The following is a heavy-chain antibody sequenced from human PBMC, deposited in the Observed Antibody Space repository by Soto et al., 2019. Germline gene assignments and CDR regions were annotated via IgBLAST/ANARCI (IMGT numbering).Heavy chain of an antibody. D-gene: IGHD3-3*01. CDR1: GFIFSSYS. J-gene: IGHJ4*02. V-gene: IGHV3-48*02. CDR3: ARVITIFGVISVFDY. CDR2: ITSSSTI. Sequence: GGSLRLSCAASGFIFSSYSMNWVRQAPGKGLEWVSYITSSSTIYYADSVKGRFTISRDNAKNSLYLQMNSLRDEDTAVYYCARVITIFGVISVFDYWGQGTLGTVSS.